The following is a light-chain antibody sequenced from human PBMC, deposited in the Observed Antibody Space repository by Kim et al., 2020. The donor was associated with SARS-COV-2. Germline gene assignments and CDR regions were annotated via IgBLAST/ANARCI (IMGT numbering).Light chain of an antibody. Sequence: VSPGERATRSCRASESVSSNLAWYQQKPGQAPRLLIYGVFTRATGIPARFSGSGSGTEFTLTISSLQSEDFAVYYCQQYHNWPPYTFGQGTKLEI. V-gene: IGKV3-15*01. CDR2: GVF. CDR3: QQYHNWPPYT. CDR1: ESVSSN. J-gene: IGKJ2*01.